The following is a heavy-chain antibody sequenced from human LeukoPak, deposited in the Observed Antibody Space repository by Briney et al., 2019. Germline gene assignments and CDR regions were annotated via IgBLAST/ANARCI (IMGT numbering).Heavy chain of an antibody. CDR2: ISSSSNYI. CDR3: VKGGIAVAGTLDS. Sequence: GGSLRLSCAASGFTFSSYSMNWVRQAPGKGLEWVSSISSSSNYIYCADSLKGRFTISRDNAKNSLFLQMNSLRAEDTAVYYCVKGGIAVAGTLDSWGQGTLVTVSS. D-gene: IGHD6-19*01. V-gene: IGHV3-21*01. J-gene: IGHJ4*02. CDR1: GFTFSSYS.